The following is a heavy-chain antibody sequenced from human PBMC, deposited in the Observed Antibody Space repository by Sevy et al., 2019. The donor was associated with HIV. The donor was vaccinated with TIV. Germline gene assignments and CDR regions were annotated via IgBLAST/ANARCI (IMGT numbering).Heavy chain of an antibody. V-gene: IGHV3-48*01. D-gene: IGHD2-2*01. Sequence: GGSLRLSCAASGFTFSSYSMNWVRQAPGKGLEWVSYISSSRSTIYYADSVKGRFTISRDNAKNSLYLQMNSLRAEDTAVYYCARNYPIGYCSSTSCLPDYWGQGTLVTVSS. CDR1: GFTFSSYS. CDR2: ISSSRSTI. J-gene: IGHJ4*02. CDR3: ARNYPIGYCSSTSCLPDY.